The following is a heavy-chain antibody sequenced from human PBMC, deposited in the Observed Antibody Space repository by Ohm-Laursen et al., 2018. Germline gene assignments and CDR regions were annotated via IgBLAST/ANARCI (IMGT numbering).Heavy chain of an antibody. V-gene: IGHV1-18*01. D-gene: IGHD6-19*01. CDR2: ISAYNGNT. CDR3: ARDRGIAVAGHYYYGMDV. J-gene: IGHJ6*02. CDR1: GYTFTSYG. Sequence: ASVTVSCKASGYTFTSYGISWVRQAPGQGLEWMGWISAYNGNTNYAQKLQGRVTMTTDASTSTAYMELRSLRSDDTAVYYCARDRGIAVAGHYYYGMDVWGQGTTVTVSS.